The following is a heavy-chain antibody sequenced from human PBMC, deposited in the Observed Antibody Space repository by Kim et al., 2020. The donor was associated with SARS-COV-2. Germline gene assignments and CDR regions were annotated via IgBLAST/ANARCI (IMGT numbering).Heavy chain of an antibody. CDR2: INPNSGGT. V-gene: IGHV1-2*06. CDR1: GYTFTGYY. Sequence: ASVKVSCKASGYTFTGYYMHWVRQAPGQGLEWMGRINPNSGGTNYAQKFQGRVTMTRDTSISTAYMELSRLRSDDTAVYYCARWEDYGDCFDYWGQGTLVTVSS. CDR3: ARWEDYGDCFDY. D-gene: IGHD4-17*01. J-gene: IGHJ4*02.